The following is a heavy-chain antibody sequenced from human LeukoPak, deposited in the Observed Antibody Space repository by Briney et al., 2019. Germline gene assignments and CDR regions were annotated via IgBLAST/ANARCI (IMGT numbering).Heavy chain of an antibody. Sequence: GASVKVSCKVSGYTLTELSMHWVRQAPGKGLEWMGGFDPEDGETIYAQKFQGRVTMTEDTSTDTAYMELSSLRSEDTAVYYCATVFPPSYGDYETDDAFDIWGQGTMVTVSS. CDR2: FDPEDGET. CDR1: GYTLTELS. J-gene: IGHJ3*02. V-gene: IGHV1-24*01. D-gene: IGHD4-17*01. CDR3: ATVFPPSYGDYETDDAFDI.